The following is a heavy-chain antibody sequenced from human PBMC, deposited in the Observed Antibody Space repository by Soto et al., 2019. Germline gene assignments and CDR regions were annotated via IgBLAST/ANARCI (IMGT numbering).Heavy chain of an antibody. Sequence: QVQLQESGPGLVKPSETLSLTCTVSGGFVSSASYFWSWFRQPPGKEMEFIAYVYYTGTTKYGLTLKSRASISLDTSTNQFYLKLSSVTTADTAIYYCARMRIGEVPYWFDPWGQGILVTVS. CDR1: GGFVSSASYF. D-gene: IGHD3-3*01. V-gene: IGHV4-61*01. CDR2: VYYTGTT. J-gene: IGHJ5*02. CDR3: ARMRIGEVPYWFDP.